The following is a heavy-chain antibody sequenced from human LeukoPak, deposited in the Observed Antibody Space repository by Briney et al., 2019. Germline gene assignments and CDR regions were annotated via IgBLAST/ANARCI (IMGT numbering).Heavy chain of an antibody. D-gene: IGHD6-13*01. CDR1: GGSISSYY. Sequence: KSSETLSLTCTVSGGSISSYYWSWIRQPPGKGLEWIGYIYYSGSTNYNPSLKSRVTISVDTSKNQFSLKLSSVTAADTAVYYCARDLGYSSSWYYFDYWGQGTLVTVSS. J-gene: IGHJ4*02. V-gene: IGHV4-59*12. CDR3: ARDLGYSSSWYYFDY. CDR2: IYYSGST.